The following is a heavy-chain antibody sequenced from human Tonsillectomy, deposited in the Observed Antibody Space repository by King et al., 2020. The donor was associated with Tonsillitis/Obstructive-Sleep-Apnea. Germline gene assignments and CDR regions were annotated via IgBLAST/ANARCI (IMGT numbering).Heavy chain of an antibody. J-gene: IGHJ4*02. Sequence: VQLVESGGGLIQSGGSLRLSCAASGFTFSIYGMSWVRQAPGKGLEWVSGISGSGSSTYSADSVKGRFTISRDNSKSTLYLQMNSLRAEDTAVYYCAKDHGDYAFDYWGQGTLLTVSS. CDR2: ISGSGSST. D-gene: IGHD4-17*01. CDR3: AKDHGDYAFDY. CDR1: GFTFSIYG. V-gene: IGHV3-23*04.